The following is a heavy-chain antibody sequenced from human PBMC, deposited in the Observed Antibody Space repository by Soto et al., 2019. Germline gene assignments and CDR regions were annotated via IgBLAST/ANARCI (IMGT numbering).Heavy chain of an antibody. CDR2: ISSSSSYT. CDR3: ARELGYCSGGSCRYNWFDP. CDR1: GFTFSDYY. J-gene: IGHJ5*02. Sequence: GGSLRLSCAASGFTFSDYYMSWIRQAPGKGLEWVSYISSSSSYTNYADSVKGRFTISRDNAKNSLYLQMNSLRAEDTAVYYCARELGYCSGGSCRYNWFDPWGQGTLVTVSS. V-gene: IGHV3-11*06. D-gene: IGHD2-15*01.